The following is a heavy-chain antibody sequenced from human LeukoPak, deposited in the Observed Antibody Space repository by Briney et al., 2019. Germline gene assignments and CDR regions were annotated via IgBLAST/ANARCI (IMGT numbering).Heavy chain of an antibody. V-gene: IGHV1-18*01. D-gene: IGHD2-2*01. CDR1: GYTFTNYG. CDR3: ARVLSRKGYFDY. CDR2: ISGYNGDI. Sequence: ASVKVSCKASGYTFTNYGINWVRQAPGQGLEWMGWISGYNGDINYAQRLQGRVTMTTDTSTSTAYMELRSLSSDDTAVYYCARVLSRKGYFDYWGQGTLVTVSS. J-gene: IGHJ4*02.